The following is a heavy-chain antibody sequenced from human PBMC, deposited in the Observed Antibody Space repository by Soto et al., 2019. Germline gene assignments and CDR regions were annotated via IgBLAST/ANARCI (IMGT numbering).Heavy chain of an antibody. J-gene: IGHJ4*02. CDR2: ISAYNGNT. CDR3: DRDTPPLGY. Sequence: QVQLVQSGAEVKKPGASVKVSCKASGYTFTSYGISWVRQAPGQGLEWMGWISAYNGNTNYAQKLQGRVTMTTDTSKRTGYMEMRSVRSDDTAVYYCDRDTPPLGYWGQGTLVTVSS. CDR1: GYTFTSYG. V-gene: IGHV1-18*01.